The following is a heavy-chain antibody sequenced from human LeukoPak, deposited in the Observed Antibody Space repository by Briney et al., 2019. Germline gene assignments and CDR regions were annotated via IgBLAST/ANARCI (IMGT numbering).Heavy chain of an antibody. CDR1: GGTFSSYA. Sequence: SVKVSCKASGGTFSSYAISCMRQAPGQGLEWMGRIIPIFGTANYAQKFQGRVTITTDESTSTAYMELSSLRSEDTAVYYCARVNSGSYSAFDIWGQGTMVTVSS. D-gene: IGHD1-26*01. CDR3: ARVNSGSYSAFDI. J-gene: IGHJ3*02. CDR2: IIPIFGTA. V-gene: IGHV1-69*05.